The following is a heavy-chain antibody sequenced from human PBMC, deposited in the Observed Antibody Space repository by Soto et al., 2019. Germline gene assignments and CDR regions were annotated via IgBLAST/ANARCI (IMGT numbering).Heavy chain of an antibody. D-gene: IGHD4-17*01. V-gene: IGHV4-31*03. Sequence: SETLSLTCTVSGGSISSGGYYWSWIRQHPGKGLEWIGYIYYSGSTYYNPSLKSRVTISVDTSKNQFSLKLSSVTAADTAVYYCARSTTDVKFDYWGQGTLVTVSS. CDR1: GGSISSGGYY. CDR3: ARSTTDVKFDY. CDR2: IYYSGST. J-gene: IGHJ4*02.